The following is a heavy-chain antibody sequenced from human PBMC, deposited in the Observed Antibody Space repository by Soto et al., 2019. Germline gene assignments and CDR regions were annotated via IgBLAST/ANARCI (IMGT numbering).Heavy chain of an antibody. J-gene: IGHJ6*02. CDR3: AKGLSGRQYYDYGMDG. Sequence: EVQLLESGGGLVQPGGSLRLSCAASGFTFSTYAMTWVRQAPGKGLKWVSAVSASGATTYHADSVKGRFTISRDNSENTLYLQMNSLRAEDTAGYYCAKGLSGRQYYDYGMDGWGQGTTVTVSS. V-gene: IGHV3-23*01. D-gene: IGHD3-3*01. CDR1: GFTFSTYA. CDR2: VSASGATT.